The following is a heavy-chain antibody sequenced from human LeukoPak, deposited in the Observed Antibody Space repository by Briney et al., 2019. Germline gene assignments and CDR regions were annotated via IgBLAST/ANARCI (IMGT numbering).Heavy chain of an antibody. CDR3: ARADGEYSSSTLDC. Sequence: SETLSLTCAVYGGSFNNYYWSWIRQPPGKGLEWIGEINHSGSTNYNPSLKSRVTISVDTSKNQFSLKLSSVTAADTAVYYCARADGEYSSSTLDCWGQGTLVTVSS. CDR2: INHSGST. CDR1: GGSFNNYY. J-gene: IGHJ4*02. V-gene: IGHV4-34*01. D-gene: IGHD6-6*01.